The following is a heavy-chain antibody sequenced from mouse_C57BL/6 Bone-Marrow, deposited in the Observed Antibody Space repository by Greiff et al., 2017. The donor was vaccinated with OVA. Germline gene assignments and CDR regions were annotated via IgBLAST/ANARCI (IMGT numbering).Heavy chain of an antibody. V-gene: IGHV1-52*01. CDR1: GYTFTSYW. Sequence: QVQLKQPGAELVRPGSSVKLSCKASGYTFTSYWMHWVKQRPIQGLEWIGNIDPSDSETHYNQKFKDKATLTVDKSSSTAYMQLSSLTSEDSAVYYCATFYDGYLGYFDVWGTGTTVTVSS. CDR3: ATFYDGYLGYFDV. CDR2: IDPSDSET. D-gene: IGHD2-3*01. J-gene: IGHJ1*03.